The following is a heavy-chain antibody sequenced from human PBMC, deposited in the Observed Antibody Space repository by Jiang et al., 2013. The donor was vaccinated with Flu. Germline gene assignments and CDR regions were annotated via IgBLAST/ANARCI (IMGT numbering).Heavy chain of an antibody. J-gene: IGHJ6*02. CDR1: GFTFSSYE. D-gene: IGHD6-13*01. Sequence: GSLRLSCAASGFTFSSYEMNWVRQAPGKGLEWVSYISSSGSTIYYADSVKGRFTISRDNAKNSLYLQMNSLRAEDTAVYYCAAAKVVSSWSYYYYGMDVWGQGTTVTVSS. CDR3: AAAKVVSSWSYYYYGMDV. V-gene: IGHV3-48*03. CDR2: ISSSGSTI.